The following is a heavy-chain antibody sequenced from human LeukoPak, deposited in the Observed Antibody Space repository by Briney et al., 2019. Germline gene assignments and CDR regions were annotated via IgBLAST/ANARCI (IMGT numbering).Heavy chain of an antibody. CDR1: GFTFSNYW. V-gene: IGHV3-74*01. Sequence: GGSLRLSWAASGFTFSNYWMHWVRQAPGKGLVWVSRIKSDGSSTNYADSVKGRFTIPRDNAKNTLYLQMNSLRAEDTGVYYCARDEYSSSYMDVWGKGTTVTVSS. CDR3: ARDEYSSSYMDV. J-gene: IGHJ6*03. D-gene: IGHD6-6*01. CDR2: IKSDGSST.